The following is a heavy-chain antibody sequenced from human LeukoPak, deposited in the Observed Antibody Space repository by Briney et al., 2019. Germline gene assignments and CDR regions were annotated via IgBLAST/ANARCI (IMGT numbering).Heavy chain of an antibody. CDR3: ASHSSSWYNQWVTFDY. CDR2: IIPIFGTA. CDR1: GGTFSSYA. V-gene: IGHV1-69*13. Sequence: SVKVSCKASGGTFSSYAISWVRQAPGQGLEWMGGIIPIFGTANYAQKFQGRVTITADESRSTAYMELSSLRSEDTAVYYCASHSSSWYNQWVTFDYWGQGTLVTVSS. J-gene: IGHJ4*02. D-gene: IGHD6-13*01.